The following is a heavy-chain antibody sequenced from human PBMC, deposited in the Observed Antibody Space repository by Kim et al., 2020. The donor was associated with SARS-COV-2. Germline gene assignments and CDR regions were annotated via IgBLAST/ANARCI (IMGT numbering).Heavy chain of an antibody. J-gene: IGHJ6*02. CDR1: GFTFSNAW. CDR3: TTDSRHYDSSGYYYYYSMDV. Sequence: GGSLRLSCAASGFTFSNAWMSWVRQAPGKGLEWVGRIKSKTDGGTTDYAAPVKGRFTISRDDSKNTLYLQMNSLKTEDTAVYYCTTDSRHYDSSGYYYYYSMDVWGQGTTVTVSS. V-gene: IGHV3-15*01. CDR2: IKSKTDGGTT. D-gene: IGHD3-22*01.